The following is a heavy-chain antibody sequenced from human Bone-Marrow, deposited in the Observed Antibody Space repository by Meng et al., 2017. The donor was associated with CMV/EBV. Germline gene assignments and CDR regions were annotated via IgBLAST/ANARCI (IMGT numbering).Heavy chain of an antibody. V-gene: IGHV3-23*01. CDR3: AKDRLGILTYCSSTNCPGGGY. CDR2: ISGSGGTT. Sequence: LSLTCAASGFTFSSYAMSWVRQAPGKGLEWVSAISGSGGTTYYADSVKGRFTISRDNSKNTLYLQMNSLRAEDTAVYYCAKDRLGILTYCSSTNCPGGGYWGQGTLVTVSS. J-gene: IGHJ4*02. CDR1: GFTFSSYA. D-gene: IGHD2-2*01.